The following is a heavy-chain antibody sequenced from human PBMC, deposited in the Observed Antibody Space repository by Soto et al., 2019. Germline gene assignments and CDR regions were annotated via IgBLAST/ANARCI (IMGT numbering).Heavy chain of an antibody. D-gene: IGHD3-9*01. CDR2: IIPIFGTA. J-gene: IGHJ6*02. CDR1: GGTFSRYA. Sequence: SVKVSCKASGGTFSRYAISWVRQAPGQGLEWMGGIIPIFGTANYAQKFQGRVTITADESTSTAYMELSSLRSEDTAVYYCARDRNYDILTGYASHYYYYGMDVWGQGTTVTVSS. V-gene: IGHV1-69*13. CDR3: ARDRNYDILTGYASHYYYYGMDV.